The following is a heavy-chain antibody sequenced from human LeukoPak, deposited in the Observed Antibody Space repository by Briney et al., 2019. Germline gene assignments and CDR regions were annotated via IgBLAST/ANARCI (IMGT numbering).Heavy chain of an antibody. J-gene: IGHJ6*02. CDR1: GFTFSSYW. V-gene: IGHV3-74*01. CDR3: ARVQISSSWTTAYYYYYYGMDV. CDR2: INSDGSST. D-gene: IGHD6-13*01. Sequence: GGSLRLSCAASGFTFSSYWMHWVRQAPGKGLVWVSRINSDGSSTSYADSVKGRFTITRDNAKNTLYLQMNSLRAEDTAVYYCARVQISSSWTTAYYYYYYGMDVWGQGTTGTVSS.